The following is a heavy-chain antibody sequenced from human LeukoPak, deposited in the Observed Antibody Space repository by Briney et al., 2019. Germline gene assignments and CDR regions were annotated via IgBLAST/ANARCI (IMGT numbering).Heavy chain of an antibody. D-gene: IGHD3-10*01. CDR2: TYYRSKWYN. Sequence: PSQTLSLTCAISGDSVSSNRAARNWIRESPSRGLEWLGRTYYRSKWYNDYAASVRSRITINPDTSKNQFSLQLNSVTPEDTAVYYCARDRKLWFGEFFSDAFDFWGQGTMVTVSS. CDR3: ARDRKLWFGEFFSDAFDF. CDR1: GDSVSSNRAA. J-gene: IGHJ3*01. V-gene: IGHV6-1*01.